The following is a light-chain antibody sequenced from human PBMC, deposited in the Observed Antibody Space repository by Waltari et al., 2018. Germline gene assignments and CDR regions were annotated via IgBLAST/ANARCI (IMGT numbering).Light chain of an antibody. CDR2: GES. V-gene: IGKV3-15*01. J-gene: IGKJ4*01. Sequence: EILMTQSPATLLGSPEARFLLSCSASQGVSSSLAWYQQKPGQAPRLLIYGESTKDTGIPCRFSGSGSGTEFTLTISSLQSEDFAGYYCQQYDDWPLTFGGGTKVQIK. CDR1: QGVSSS. CDR3: QQYDDWPLT.